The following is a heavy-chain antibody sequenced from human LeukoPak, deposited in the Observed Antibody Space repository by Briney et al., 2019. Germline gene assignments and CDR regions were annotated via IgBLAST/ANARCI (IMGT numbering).Heavy chain of an antibody. CDR1: GFTFSSYW. V-gene: IGHV3-74*01. CDR3: ARDAMYSGFTLLKYYYYYYMDV. J-gene: IGHJ6*03. CDR2: INSDGSST. D-gene: IGHD5-12*01. Sequence: GGSLRLSCAASGFTFSSYWMHWVRQAPGKGLVWVSRINSDGSSTSYADSVKGRFTISRDNAKNTLDLQMNSLRAEDTAVYYCARDAMYSGFTLLKYYYYYYMDVWGKGTTVTVSS.